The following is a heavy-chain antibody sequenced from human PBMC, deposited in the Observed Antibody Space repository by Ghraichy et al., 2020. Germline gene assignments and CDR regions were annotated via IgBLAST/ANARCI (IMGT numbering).Heavy chain of an antibody. V-gene: IGHV4-59*08. D-gene: IGHD6-19*01. CDR2: IYYSGST. CDR3: ATLDYSSGWYYFDY. Sequence: SETLSLTCTVSGGSISSYYWSWIRQPPGKGLEWIGYIYYSGSTNYNPSLKSRVTISVDTSKNQFSLKLSSVTAADTAVYYCATLDYSSGWYYFDYWGQGTLVTVSS. J-gene: IGHJ4*02. CDR1: GGSISSYY.